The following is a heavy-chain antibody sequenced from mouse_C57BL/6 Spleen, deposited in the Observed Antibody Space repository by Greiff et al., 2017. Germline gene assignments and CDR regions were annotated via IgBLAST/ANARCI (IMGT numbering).Heavy chain of an antibody. D-gene: IGHD2-3*01. CDR2: IRSKSSNYAT. CDR3: VRDGGYEGFDY. V-gene: IGHV10-3*01. Sequence: EVQGVESGGGLVQPKGSLKLSCAASGFTFNTYAMHWVRQAPGKGLEWVARIRSKSSNYATYYTDSVKDRITISRDDSQSMLYLQMNSLKTEDTAMYYCVRDGGYEGFDYWGQGTTLTVSS. J-gene: IGHJ2*01. CDR1: GFTFNTYA.